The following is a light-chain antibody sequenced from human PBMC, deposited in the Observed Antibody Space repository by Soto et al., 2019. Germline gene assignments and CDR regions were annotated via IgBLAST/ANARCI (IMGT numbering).Light chain of an antibody. Sequence: DIQMTQSPSTLSASVGDRVTITCWASQTIDRWLAWYQQKPGRAPKVLIYDASSSESGVPSRFSGSGSGTEFTLTISRLQPGDFATYYCQQYNSYPWTFGQGTKVDLK. CDR2: DAS. V-gene: IGKV1-5*01. J-gene: IGKJ1*01. CDR3: QQYNSYPWT. CDR1: QTIDRW.